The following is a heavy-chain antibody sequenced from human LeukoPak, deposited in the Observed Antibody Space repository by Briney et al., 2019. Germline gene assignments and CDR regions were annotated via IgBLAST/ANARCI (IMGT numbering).Heavy chain of an antibody. Sequence: GGSLRLSCAASGFTFSSYAMHWVRQAPGKGLEWVAVIWYDGSNKYYADSVKGRFTISRDNSKNTLYLQMNSLRAEDTAVYYCARERYGMDVWGQGTTVTVSS. V-gene: IGHV3-33*08. CDR2: IWYDGSNK. CDR3: ARERYGMDV. J-gene: IGHJ6*02. CDR1: GFTFSSYA.